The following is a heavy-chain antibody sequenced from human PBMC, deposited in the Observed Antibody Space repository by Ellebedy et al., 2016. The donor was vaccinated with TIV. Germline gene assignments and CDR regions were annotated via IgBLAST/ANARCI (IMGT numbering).Heavy chain of an antibody. CDR1: GFTFSTYA. V-gene: IGHV3-30-3*01. CDR2: ISYDGTNK. J-gene: IGHJ4*02. D-gene: IGHD4-11*01. CDR3: ARDNYGFDY. Sequence: GESLKISCAASGFTFSTYAMHWVRQAPGKGLEWVAFISYDGTNKYYTDSVKGRFTISRDHSKNTLYLQMNSLRADDTAVYYCARDNYGFDYWGQGTLVTVSS.